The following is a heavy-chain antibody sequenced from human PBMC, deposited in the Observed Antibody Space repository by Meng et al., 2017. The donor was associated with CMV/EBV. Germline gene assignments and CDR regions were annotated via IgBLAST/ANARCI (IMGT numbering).Heavy chain of an antibody. J-gene: IGHJ4*02. CDR1: GFTFSSYS. CDR3: ARNEGSSLGY. CDR2: ISSSSYI. Sequence: GESLKISCAASGFTFSSYSMNWVRQAPGKGLEWVSSISSSSYIYYADSVKGRFTISRDNAKNSLYLQMNSLRAEDTAVYYCARNEGSSLGYWGQGTLVTVSS. V-gene: IGHV3-21*01. D-gene: IGHD1-26*01.